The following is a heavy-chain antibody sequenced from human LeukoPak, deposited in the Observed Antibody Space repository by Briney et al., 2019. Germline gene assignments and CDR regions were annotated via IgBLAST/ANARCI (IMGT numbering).Heavy chain of an antibody. CDR2: SYTSRST. Sequence: SQTLSLNSTVSGGSISSGSYYWRWLRQPPGKVVEWIRSSYTSRSTNYNPSPKSRVAISVDTSKNQFSLKLSSVTAADTAVYYCARTSVGYSSSWYGQWEAFDIWGQGTMVTVSS. D-gene: IGHD6-13*01. V-gene: IGHV4-61*02. CDR3: ARTSVGYSSSWYGQWEAFDI. J-gene: IGHJ3*02. CDR1: GGSISSGSYY.